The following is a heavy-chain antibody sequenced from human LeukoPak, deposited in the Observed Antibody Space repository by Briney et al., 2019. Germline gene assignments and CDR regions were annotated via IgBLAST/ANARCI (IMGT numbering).Heavy chain of an antibody. Sequence: PSETLSLTCTVSGGSITSYYWSWIRQPPGKGLEWIGYIYNSGNTNYNPSLKSRVTISLDTSKNQFSLKLTSVIAADTAIYYCASGGYCGTTSCYPKWFDPWGQGTLVTVSS. V-gene: IGHV4-59*01. D-gene: IGHD2-2*01. CDR1: GGSITSYY. CDR3: ASGGYCGTTSCYPKWFDP. CDR2: IYNSGNT. J-gene: IGHJ5*02.